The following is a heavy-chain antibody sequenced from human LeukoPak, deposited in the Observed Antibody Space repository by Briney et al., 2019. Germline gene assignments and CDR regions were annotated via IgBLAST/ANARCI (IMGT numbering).Heavy chain of an antibody. Sequence: PSETLSLTCTVSGGSISSGGYYWSWIRQHPGKGLEWIGYIYYSGSTYYNPSLKSRVTISVDTSKNQFSLKLSSVTAADTAVYYCARGAAMAEFDYWGQGTLVTVSS. J-gene: IGHJ4*02. CDR1: GGSISSGGYY. D-gene: IGHD5-18*01. CDR3: ARGAAMAEFDY. CDR2: IYYSGST. V-gene: IGHV4-31*03.